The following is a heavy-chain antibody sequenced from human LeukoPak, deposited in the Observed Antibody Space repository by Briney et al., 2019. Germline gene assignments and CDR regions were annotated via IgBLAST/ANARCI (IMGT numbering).Heavy chain of an antibody. CDR1: GYRFAGYY. Sequence: ASVKVSCKASGYRFAGYYMHWVRQAPGQGLEWXGWINANTGDTNYAQKFQGGVTMTRDTSITTAYMELSRLRSDDTAVYYCTRGGYSGFETIDHWGQGTLVTVSS. CDR2: INANTGDT. V-gene: IGHV1-2*02. D-gene: IGHD5-12*01. CDR3: TRGGYSGFETIDH. J-gene: IGHJ4*02.